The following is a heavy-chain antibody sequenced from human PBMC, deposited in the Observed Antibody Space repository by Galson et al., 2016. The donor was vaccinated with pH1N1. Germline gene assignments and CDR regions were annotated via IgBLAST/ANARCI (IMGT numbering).Heavy chain of an antibody. J-gene: IGHJ4*02. CDR3: ARPSYCDHHDY. Sequence: SVKVSCKASGYTFTDYYIHWVRQAPGQGLEWMGRINPNSGATNYAQKFQGRVTMTRDTSISTAYMELSRMKSDDTAMYYCARPSYCDHHDYWGLGTLVTVSS. V-gene: IGHV1-2*06. D-gene: IGHD4-17*01. CDR1: GYTFTDYY. CDR2: INPNSGAT.